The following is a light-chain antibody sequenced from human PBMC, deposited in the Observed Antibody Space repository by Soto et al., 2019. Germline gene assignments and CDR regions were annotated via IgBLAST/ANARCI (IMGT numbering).Light chain of an antibody. CDR1: QGFSSW. CDR3: QQANSLPIT. V-gene: IGKV1D-12*01. CDR2: ATS. Sequence: DIQMTQSPSSVSASVGDRVTITCRASQGFSSWLAWYQQKPGKAPKLLIYATSSLQSGVPSRFSGSGSGTDFTLTIGSLQPEDFATYYCQQANSLPITFGQGTRLEIE. J-gene: IGKJ5*01.